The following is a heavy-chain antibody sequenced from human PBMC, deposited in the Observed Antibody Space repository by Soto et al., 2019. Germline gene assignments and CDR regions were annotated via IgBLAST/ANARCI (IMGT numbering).Heavy chain of an antibody. CDR2: ISNDGSSE. V-gene: IGHV3-30*18. CDR3: AKGSSSWGGYCNYGMDV. D-gene: IGHD6-13*01. J-gene: IGHJ6*02. CDR1: GFTFSTYG. Sequence: QVQLVESGGGVVQPGRSLRLSCAASGFTFSTYGMHWVRQAPGKGLEWGAVISNDGSSEYYADSVKGRFTISSDNSKNTLSLQMNSLRPEDTAVYYCAKGSSSWGGYCNYGMDVWGQGTTVTVSS.